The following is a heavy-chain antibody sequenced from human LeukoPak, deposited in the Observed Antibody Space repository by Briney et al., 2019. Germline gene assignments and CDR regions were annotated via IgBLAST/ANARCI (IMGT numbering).Heavy chain of an antibody. CDR2: ISGSGDST. CDR1: GFTFSSYS. Sequence: PGGSLRLSCAASGFTFSSYSMNWVRQAPGKGLEWVSVISGSGDSTYYADSVKGRFTISRENSKNTLYLQMNSLRAEDTAVYYCAKGRVFDYWGQGTLVTVSS. D-gene: IGHD3-10*01. J-gene: IGHJ4*02. V-gene: IGHV3-23*01. CDR3: AKGRVFDY.